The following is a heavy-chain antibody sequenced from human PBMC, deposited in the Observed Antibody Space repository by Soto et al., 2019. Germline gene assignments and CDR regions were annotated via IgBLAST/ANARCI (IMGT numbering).Heavy chain of an antibody. CDR1: GFTFSSYG. J-gene: IGHJ5*02. Sequence: RLSCAASGFTFSSYGMHWVRQAPGKGLEWVAVISYDGSNKYYADSVKGRFTISRDNSKNTLYLQMNSLRAEDTAVYYCAKGPTGTTRGWFDPWGQGTLVTVSS. CDR2: ISYDGSNK. CDR3: AKGPTGTTRGWFDP. V-gene: IGHV3-30*18. D-gene: IGHD1-1*01.